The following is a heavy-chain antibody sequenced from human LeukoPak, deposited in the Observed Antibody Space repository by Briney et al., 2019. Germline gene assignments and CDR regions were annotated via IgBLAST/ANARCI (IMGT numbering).Heavy chain of an antibody. CDR1: GFIFSSAW. Sequence: GGSLRLSCAASGFIFSSAWMSWVRQAPGEGLEWVSMISSSGGSTYFADSVKGRFTISRDNSKNTLYLQMNSLRAEDTAVYYCAKIPRGGYMDVWGKGTTVIVSS. V-gene: IGHV3-23*01. CDR2: ISSSGGST. D-gene: IGHD2-15*01. J-gene: IGHJ6*03. CDR3: AKIPRGGYMDV.